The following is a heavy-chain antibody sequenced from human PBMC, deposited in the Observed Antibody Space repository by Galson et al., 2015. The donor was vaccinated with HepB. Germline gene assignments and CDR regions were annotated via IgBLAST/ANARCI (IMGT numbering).Heavy chain of an antibody. V-gene: IGHV3-73*01. Sequence: SLRLSCAASGFTFSGSAMHWVRQASGKGLEWVGRIRSKANNYATAYAASVKGRFTISRDDSKNTAYLQMNSLKTEDTAVYYCTTSTSSGEVYWGQGTLVTVSS. D-gene: IGHD6-6*01. J-gene: IGHJ4*02. CDR3: TTSTSSGEVY. CDR2: IRSKANNYAT. CDR1: GFTFSGSA.